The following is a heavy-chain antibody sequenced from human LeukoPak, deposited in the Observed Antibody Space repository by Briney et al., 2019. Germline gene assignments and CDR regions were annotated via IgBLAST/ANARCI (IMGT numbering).Heavy chain of an antibody. D-gene: IGHD2-21*01. CDR3: AKDLFAMYYFDY. CDR2: ISYDGSNK. J-gene: IGHJ4*02. CDR1: GFTFSSYS. Sequence: GGSLRLSCVASGFTFSSYSMNWVRQAPGKGLEWVAVISYDGSNKYYADSVKGRFTISRDNSKNTLYLQMNSLRAEDTAVYYCAKDLFAMYYFDYWGQGTLVTVSS. V-gene: IGHV3-30*18.